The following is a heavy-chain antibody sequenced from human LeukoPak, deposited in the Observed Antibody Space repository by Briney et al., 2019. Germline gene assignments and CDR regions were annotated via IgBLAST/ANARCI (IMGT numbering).Heavy chain of an antibody. CDR2: IYYSGST. V-gene: IGHV4-39*07. CDR1: GGSISSSSYY. D-gene: IGHD2-2*01. CDR3: ARDLVVVPAAIGHNWFDP. Sequence: SETLSLTCTVSGGSISSSSYYWGWIRQPPGKGLEWIGSIYYSGSTYYNPSLKSRVTISVDKSKNQFSLKLSSVTAADTAVYYCARDLVVVPAAIGHNWFDPWGQGTLVTVSS. J-gene: IGHJ5*02.